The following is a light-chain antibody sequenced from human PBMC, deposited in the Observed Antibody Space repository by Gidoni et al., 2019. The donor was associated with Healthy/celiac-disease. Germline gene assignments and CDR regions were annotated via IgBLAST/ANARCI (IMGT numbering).Light chain of an antibody. CDR1: SSDVGGYNY. J-gene: IGLJ2*01. CDR2: DVS. Sequence: QSALTQPASVSASPGQSITSSCTGPSSDVGGYNYVAWYHQHPGKAPKLMIYDVSNRPSGVSNRFSGSKSGNTASLTSSGLQAEDEADYYCSSYTSISTVVFGGGTKLTVL. CDR3: SSYTSISTVV. V-gene: IGLV2-14*01.